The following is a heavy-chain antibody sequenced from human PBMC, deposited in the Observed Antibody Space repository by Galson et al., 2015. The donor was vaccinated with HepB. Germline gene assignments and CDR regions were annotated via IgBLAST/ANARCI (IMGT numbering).Heavy chain of an antibody. CDR3: ARGYQGGLRSLDY. D-gene: IGHD3-3*01. CDR1: GFTFSSFS. V-gene: IGHV3-21*01. J-gene: IGHJ4*02. Sequence: SLRLSCAASGFTFSSFSMNWVRQAPGKGLEWVSSISSSSSYIHYADSVKGRFTISRDNAKNSLYLQMNSLRAEDTAVYYCARGYQGGLRSLDYWGQGTLVTVSS. CDR2: ISSSSSYI.